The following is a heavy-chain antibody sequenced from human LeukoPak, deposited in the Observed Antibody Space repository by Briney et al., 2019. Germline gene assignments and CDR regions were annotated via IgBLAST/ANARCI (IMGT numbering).Heavy chain of an antibody. CDR1: GFTFSNYG. Sequence: GGSLRLSCAASGFTFSNYGMHWVRQAPGKGLEWVAVISYDGSIKFSADSVKGRFTISRDNSKNTLYLQMISLRAEDTAVYYCAELGITMIGGVWGKGTTVTISS. CDR2: ISYDGSIK. J-gene: IGHJ6*04. D-gene: IGHD3-10*02. CDR3: AELGITMIGGV. V-gene: IGHV3-30*18.